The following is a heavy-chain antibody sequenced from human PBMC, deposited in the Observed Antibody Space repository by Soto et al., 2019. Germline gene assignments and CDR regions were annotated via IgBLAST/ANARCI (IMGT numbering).Heavy chain of an antibody. V-gene: IGHV3-33*01. CDR2: IWYDGSNK. D-gene: IGHD5-18*01. CDR3: ARDLLDTAMVFYIQNYYYYYGMDV. Sequence: GGSLRLSCAASGFTFSSYGMHWVRQAPGKGLEWVAVIWYDGSNKYYADSVKGRFTISRDNSKNTLYLQMNSLRAEDTAVYYCARDLLDTAMVFYIQNYYYYYGMDVWGQGTTVTVSS. CDR1: GFTFSSYG. J-gene: IGHJ6*02.